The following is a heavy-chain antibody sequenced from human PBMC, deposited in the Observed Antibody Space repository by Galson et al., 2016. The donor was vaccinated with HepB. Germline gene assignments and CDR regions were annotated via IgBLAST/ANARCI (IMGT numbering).Heavy chain of an antibody. D-gene: IGHD2-2*01. J-gene: IGHJ3*02. Sequence: SLRLSCAASGFTFSSYWMNWVRQAPGKGLEWVAIIKQDGSAKYYVDSVKGRFTISRDNAKNSLYVQMDSLRAKDTAVYFCARERFCSSATCYVGDAFHIGGQGTMVTVSS. CDR2: IKQDGSAK. V-gene: IGHV3-7*05. CDR3: ARERFCSSATCYVGDAFHI. CDR1: GFTFSSYW.